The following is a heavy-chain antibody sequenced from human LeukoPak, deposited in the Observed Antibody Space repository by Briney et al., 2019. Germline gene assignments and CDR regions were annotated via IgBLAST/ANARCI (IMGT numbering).Heavy chain of an antibody. D-gene: IGHD5-18*01. CDR3: ARLGGVDTAMVGPMDV. CDR2: ISANNGNT. CDR1: GYTFTSYG. Sequence: ASVKVSCKASGYTFTSYGISWVRQAPGQGLEWMGWISANNGNTNYAQKFQGRVTITTDESTSTAYMELSSLRSEDTAVYYCARLGGVDTAMVGPMDVWGKGTTVTVSS. V-gene: IGHV1-18*01. J-gene: IGHJ6*03.